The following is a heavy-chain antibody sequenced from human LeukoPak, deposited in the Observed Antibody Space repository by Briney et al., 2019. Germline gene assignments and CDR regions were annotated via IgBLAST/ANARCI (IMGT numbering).Heavy chain of an antibody. Sequence: PSETLSLTCTVSGGSISSYYWSWIRQPPGKGLEWIGYIYYSGSTNYYPSLKSRVTISVDTSKNQFSLKLSSVTAADTAVYYCASFSGSYYQVGYWGQGTLVTVSS. D-gene: IGHD1-26*01. J-gene: IGHJ4*02. CDR1: GGSISSYY. CDR2: IYYSGST. CDR3: ASFSGSYYQVGY. V-gene: IGHV4-59*08.